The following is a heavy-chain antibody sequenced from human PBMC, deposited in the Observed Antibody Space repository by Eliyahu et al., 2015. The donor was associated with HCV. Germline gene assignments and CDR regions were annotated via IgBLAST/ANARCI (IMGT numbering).Heavy chain of an antibody. D-gene: IGHD1/OR15-1a*01. V-gene: IGHV3-23*01. J-gene: IGHJ4*02. Sequence: EVHLLDSGGDLVQPGGSLRLSXAVSGFPFSXYAMSWVRQAPGKGLEWVSGIGGSGVSTYYASSVKGRFTISRDNSKNTVYLQMNSLRAEDTAVYYCAKDRDRNSLGYFESWGQGTLVTVSS. CDR3: AKDRDRNSLGYFES. CDR2: IGGSGVST. CDR1: GFPFSXYA.